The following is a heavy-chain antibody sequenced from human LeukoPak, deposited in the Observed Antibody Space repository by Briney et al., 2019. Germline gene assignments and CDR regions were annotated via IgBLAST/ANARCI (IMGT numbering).Heavy chain of an antibody. CDR2: MNPNSGNT. CDR3: ARGIVGSSWTGDYYMDV. J-gene: IGHJ6*03. V-gene: IGHV1-8*03. Sequence: GASVKVSCKASGYTFTSYGINWVRQATGQGLEWMGWMNPNSGNTGYAQKFQGRVTITRNTSISTAYMELSSLRSEDTAVYYCARGIVGSSWTGDYYMDVWGKGTTVTVSS. CDR1: GYTFTSYG. D-gene: IGHD6-13*01.